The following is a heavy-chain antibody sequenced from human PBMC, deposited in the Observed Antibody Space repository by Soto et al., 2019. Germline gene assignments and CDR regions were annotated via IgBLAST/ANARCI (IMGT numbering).Heavy chain of an antibody. J-gene: IGHJ4*02. D-gene: IGHD6-13*01. CDR3: AQYSNNWYWI. Sequence: SVTLSLPCTVSGASVSNYHGSWIRQPPGKGLECIGYISPTGNTNYNPSLKARVSMSRDTSKNQLSLKLSSVTAADTAIYYCAQYSNNWYWIWGPGTLVTVSS. CDR2: ISPTGNT. V-gene: IGHV4-4*08. CDR1: GASVSNYH.